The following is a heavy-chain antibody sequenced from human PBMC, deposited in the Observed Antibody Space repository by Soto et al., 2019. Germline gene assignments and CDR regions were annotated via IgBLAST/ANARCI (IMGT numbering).Heavy chain of an antibody. D-gene: IGHD3-9*01. CDR3: ARESHDILTGPPWVWYFDL. CDR1: GGSFSGYY. CDR2: INDRGSI. V-gene: IGHV4-34*01. Sequence: QVQLQQWGAGPLRPLETLSLTCGVSGGSFSGYYWAWIRQSPGKGLEWIGEINDRGSINYNPSLKSRVSISVDTSKNHYSLNLRCVTAADTAVYYCARESHDILTGPPWVWYFDLWGRGTRVTLSS. J-gene: IGHJ2*01.